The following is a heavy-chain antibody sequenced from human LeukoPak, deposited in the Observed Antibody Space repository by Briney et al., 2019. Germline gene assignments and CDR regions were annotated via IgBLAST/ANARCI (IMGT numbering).Heavy chain of an antibody. J-gene: IGHJ5*02. CDR2: TPYDGNTK. D-gene: IGHD6-13*01. CDR3: ARVRAAADNWFDP. V-gene: IGHV3-30-3*01. Sequence: GGSLRLSCTASGFSFSSFAMHWVRQAPGKGLEWVAVTPYDGNTKYYADSVKGRFTISRENSKNTLYLQMNSLRPEDTALYYCARVRAAADNWFDPWGQGTLVTVSS. CDR1: GFSFSSFA.